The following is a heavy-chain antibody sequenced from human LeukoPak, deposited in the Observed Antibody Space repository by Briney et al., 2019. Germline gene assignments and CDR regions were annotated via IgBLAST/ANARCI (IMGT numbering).Heavy chain of an antibody. Sequence: GGSLRLSCAASGFTFSSYSMNWVRQAPGKGLESVSSISSSSSYIYYADSVKGRFTISKDNTKNSLYLQMNSLRAEDTAVYYCARGGDIVVVPAAVYFDYWGQGTLVTVSS. V-gene: IGHV3-21*01. CDR1: GFTFSSYS. J-gene: IGHJ4*02. CDR3: ARGGDIVVVPAAVYFDY. CDR2: ISSSSSYI. D-gene: IGHD2-2*01.